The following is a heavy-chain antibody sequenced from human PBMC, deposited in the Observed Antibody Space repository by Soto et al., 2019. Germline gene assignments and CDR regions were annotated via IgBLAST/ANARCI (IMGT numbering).Heavy chain of an antibody. V-gene: IGHV6-1*01. CDR1: GDSVFSNSAA. Sequence: PSQTLSLTCAISGDSVFSNSAAWNWIRQSPSRGLEWLGRTYYRSKWYNDYAVSVKSRITINPDTSKNQFSLQLNSVTPEDTAVYYCAREASWFGELLDAFDIWGQGTMVTVS. CDR2: TYYRSKWYN. CDR3: AREASWFGELLDAFDI. J-gene: IGHJ3*02. D-gene: IGHD3-10*01.